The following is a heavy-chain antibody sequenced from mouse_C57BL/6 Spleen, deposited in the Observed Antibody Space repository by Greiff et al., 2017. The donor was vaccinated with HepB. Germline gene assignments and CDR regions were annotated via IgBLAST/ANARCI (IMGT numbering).Heavy chain of an antibody. V-gene: IGHV1-55*01. J-gene: IGHJ4*01. CDR2: IYPGSGST. CDR1: GYTFTSYW. Sequence: QVQLQQPGAELVKPGASVKMSCKASGYTFTSYWITWVKQRPGQGLEWIGDIYPGSGSTNYNEKFKSKATLTVDTSSSTAYMHLSSLTSEDSAVYYCARESHSNSPMDNWSQGASVTVTS. D-gene: IGHD2-5*01. CDR3: ARESHSNSPMDN.